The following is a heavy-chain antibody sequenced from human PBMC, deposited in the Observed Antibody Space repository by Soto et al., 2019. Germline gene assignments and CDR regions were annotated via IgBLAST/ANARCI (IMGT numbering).Heavy chain of an antibody. Sequence: QVQLQQWGAGLLKASETLYLTCGVSGGSFSGDYWSWIRQSPGQGLEWIGEINQSGSTNYSPSLKRRVTISIDTSQDHFSLPLSSLTAADTAVYYCARAITQVTYPNYYYMDVWGKGTTVTVSS. CDR2: INQSGST. CDR1: GGSFSGDY. CDR3: ARAITQVTYPNYYYMDV. V-gene: IGHV4-34*01. D-gene: IGHD5-12*01. J-gene: IGHJ6*03.